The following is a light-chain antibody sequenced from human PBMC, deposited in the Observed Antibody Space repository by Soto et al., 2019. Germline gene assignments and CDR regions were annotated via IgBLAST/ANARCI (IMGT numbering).Light chain of an antibody. Sequence: DIQMTQSPSTLSASVGDRVTITCRARQSVGNWLAWYQQKPGKVPKLLIFQASTLETGVPSRFSGSGSGTEFTLSISSLQPDDFATYYCQHYDVYPYTFGQGTKLEIK. CDR1: QSVGNW. CDR3: QHYDVYPYT. J-gene: IGKJ2*01. V-gene: IGKV1-5*03. CDR2: QAS.